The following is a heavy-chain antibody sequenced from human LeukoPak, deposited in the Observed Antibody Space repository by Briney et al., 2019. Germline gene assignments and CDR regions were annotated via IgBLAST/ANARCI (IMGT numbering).Heavy chain of an antibody. CDR3: VREEFAIFGVGPALG. Sequence: SETLSLTCSVSGGSIGTSSHTSGWIRQSPGKGLQWLGSVYYSGATYHNPPLRSRVTMSLDMSKNDFSLKLTSVTAADTAVYYCVREEFAIFGVGPALGWGQGALVIVSS. CDR1: GGSIGTSSHT. CDR2: VYYSGAT. V-gene: IGHV4-39*07. J-gene: IGHJ4*02. D-gene: IGHD3-3*01.